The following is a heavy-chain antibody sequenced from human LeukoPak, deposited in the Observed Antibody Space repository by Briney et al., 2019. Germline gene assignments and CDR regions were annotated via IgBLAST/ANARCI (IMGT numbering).Heavy chain of an antibody. CDR2: ISYDGSNK. Sequence: GGSLRLSCAASGFIFSSYGMLWVRQAPGKGLEWVAVISYDGSNKHYADSVKGRFTISRDNSKNTLYLQMNSLRAEDTAVYYCALVVYYYGSGSYSSLSYWGQGTLVTVSS. V-gene: IGHV3-30*03. J-gene: IGHJ4*02. D-gene: IGHD3-10*01. CDR3: ALVVYYYGSGSYSSLSY. CDR1: GFIFSSYG.